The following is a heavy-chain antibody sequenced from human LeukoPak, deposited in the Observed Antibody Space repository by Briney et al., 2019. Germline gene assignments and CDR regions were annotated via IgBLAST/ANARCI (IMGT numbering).Heavy chain of an antibody. CDR3: GRAYYLDYFYYYMDV. V-gene: IGHV3-20*04. D-gene: IGHD3-22*01. CDR1: GFTFDDYD. Sequence: PGGSLRLSCAASGFTFDDYDMSWVGQAPGKGLEWVSGINWNGGSTGYADSVKGRFTISRDNAKNSLYLQMNSLRAEDTALYYCGRAYYLDYFYYYMDVWGKGTTVTVSS. CDR2: INWNGGST. J-gene: IGHJ6*03.